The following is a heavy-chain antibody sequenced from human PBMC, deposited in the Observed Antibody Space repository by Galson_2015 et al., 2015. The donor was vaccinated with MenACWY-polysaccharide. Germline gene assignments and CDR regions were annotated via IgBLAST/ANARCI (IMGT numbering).Heavy chain of an antibody. CDR3: ARDRPDSGPGPFDY. D-gene: IGHD1-26*01. V-gene: IGHV3-48*02. J-gene: IGHJ4*02. CDR1: GFPLSSYR. Sequence: SLRLSCAAAGFPLSSYRMHWVRQAPGRGLEWVSYIHANGNTISYADSVKGRFTISRDNAENAVYLQMNSLRDDDTAVYYCARDRPDSGPGPFDYWGQGTLVTVSS. CDR2: IHANGNTI.